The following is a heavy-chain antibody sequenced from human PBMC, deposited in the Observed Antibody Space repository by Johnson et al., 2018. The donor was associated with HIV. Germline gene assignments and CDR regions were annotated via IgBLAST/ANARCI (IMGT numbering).Heavy chain of an antibody. V-gene: IGHV3-30-3*01. Sequence: QVQLVESGGGLAQPGGSLRLSCAASGITVSSNYMSWVRQAPGKGLEWVAVISYDGSNKYNADSVKGRFTISRDNSKNTLYLQMNSLRAEDTAVYYCARGGLGDYVVAFDLWGQGTMVTVSS. D-gene: IGHD4-17*01. CDR1: GITVSSNY. J-gene: IGHJ3*01. CDR3: ARGGLGDYVVAFDL. CDR2: ISYDGSNK.